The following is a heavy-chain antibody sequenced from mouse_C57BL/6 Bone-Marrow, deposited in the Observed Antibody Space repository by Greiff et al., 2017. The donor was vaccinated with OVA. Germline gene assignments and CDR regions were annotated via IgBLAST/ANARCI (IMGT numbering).Heavy chain of an antibody. D-gene: IGHD1-1*01. J-gene: IGHJ4*01. Sequence: VQLQQSGAELARPGASVKLSCKASGYTFTSYGISWVKQRTGQGLEWIGEIYPRSGNTYYNEKFKGEATLTADKSSSTAYMELRSLTSEDSAVYFCARDYFYAMDYWGQGTSVTVSS. CDR1: GYTFTSYG. CDR2: IYPRSGNT. V-gene: IGHV1-81*01. CDR3: ARDYFYAMDY.